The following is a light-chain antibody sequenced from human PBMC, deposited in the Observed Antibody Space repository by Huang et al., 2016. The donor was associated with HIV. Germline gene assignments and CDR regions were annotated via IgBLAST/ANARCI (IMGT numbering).Light chain of an antibody. CDR2: WAS. Sequence: DIVMTQSPDSLAVFLGERATINCKSSQSLLYRSNNKNYLAWYQQKPGQPPKLLIYWASTRESGVPDRFSGSGSGTDFTLTISSLQAEDVAVYHCQQFYSTPITFGQGTRLEIK. CDR1: QSLLYRSNNKNY. CDR3: QQFYSTPIT. J-gene: IGKJ5*01. V-gene: IGKV4-1*01.